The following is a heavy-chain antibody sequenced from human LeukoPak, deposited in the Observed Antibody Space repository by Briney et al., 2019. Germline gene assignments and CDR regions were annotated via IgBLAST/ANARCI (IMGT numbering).Heavy chain of an antibody. D-gene: IGHD3-3*01. Sequence: SETLSLTCAVYGGSFSGYYWSWIRQPPGKGLEWIGEINHSGSTNYNPSLKSRVTISVDTSKNQFSLKLSSVTAADTAVYYCARADDFWSGYRRFFDPWGQGTLVTVPS. J-gene: IGHJ5*02. V-gene: IGHV4-34*01. CDR2: INHSGST. CDR1: GGSFSGYY. CDR3: ARADDFWSGYRRFFDP.